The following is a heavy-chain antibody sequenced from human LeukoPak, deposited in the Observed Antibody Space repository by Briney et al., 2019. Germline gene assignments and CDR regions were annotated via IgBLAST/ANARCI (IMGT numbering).Heavy chain of an antibody. J-gene: IGHJ4*02. D-gene: IGHD1-26*01. CDR2: ISSSSGYI. CDR1: GFTFSSYS. V-gene: IGHV3-21*01. CDR3: ARERGGGELVY. Sequence: PGGSLRLSCAASGFTFSSYSMNWVRQAPGKGLEWVSSISSSSGYIYYADSVKGRFTISRDNAKNSLYLQMNSLRAEDTAVYYCARERGGGELVYWGQGTLVTVSS.